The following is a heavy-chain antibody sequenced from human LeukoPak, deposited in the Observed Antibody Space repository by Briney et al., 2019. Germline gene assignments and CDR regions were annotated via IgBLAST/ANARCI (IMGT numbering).Heavy chain of an antibody. CDR1: GYTFTSYD. Sequence: ASVKVPCKASGYTFTSYDINWVRQAPGQGLEWMGWMNPNSGNTAYAQKFQGRVTMTRSTSTSTAYMELSSLRSEDTAVYYCAKVANTRGNWFDPWGQGTLVTVSS. D-gene: IGHD3-3*01. V-gene: IGHV1-8*01. J-gene: IGHJ5*02. CDR2: MNPNSGNT. CDR3: AKVANTRGNWFDP.